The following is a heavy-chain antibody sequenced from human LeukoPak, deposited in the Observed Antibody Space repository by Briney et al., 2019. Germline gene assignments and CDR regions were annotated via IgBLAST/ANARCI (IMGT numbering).Heavy chain of an antibody. V-gene: IGHV4-4*07. CDR3: ARAAGRDTTSGLDIDY. D-gene: IGHD1-26*01. CDR2: ISTSGST. J-gene: IGHJ4*02. CDR1: GGSISNYY. Sequence: SETLSLTCTVSGGSISNYYWNWIRQPAGKGLEWIGRISTSGSTKYNPSLKSRVIVSVNTSKNQFSLKLSSVTAADTAVYYCARAAGRDTTSGLDIDYWGQGTLVTASS.